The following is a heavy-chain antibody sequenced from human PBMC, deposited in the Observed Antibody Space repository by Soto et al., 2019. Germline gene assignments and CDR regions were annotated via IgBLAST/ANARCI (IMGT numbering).Heavy chain of an antibody. J-gene: IGHJ6*03. V-gene: IGHV1-3*01. CDR1: GYTFSNYA. CDR2: INAGNGDT. D-gene: IGHD3-3*01. CDR3: AREGDVLRFLEWFPHYYYMDV. Sequence: GASVKVSCKASGYTFSNYAMHWVRQVSGQRLQWMGWINAGNGDTKYSQRFQGRVTITRDTSASTAYMELSSLRSEDTAVYFCAREGDVLRFLEWFPHYYYMDVWGKGTTVTVSS.